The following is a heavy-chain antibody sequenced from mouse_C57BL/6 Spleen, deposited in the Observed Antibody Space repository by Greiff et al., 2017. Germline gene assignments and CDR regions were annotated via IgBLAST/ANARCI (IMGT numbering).Heavy chain of an antibody. CDR1: GYTFTSYG. CDR2: IYPRCGNT. CDR3: ARWDGNSDYYAMDY. J-gene: IGHJ4*01. Sequence: VQLQESGAELARPGASVKLSCKASGYTFTSYGISWVKQRTGQGLEWIGEIYPRCGNTYYNEKFKGKATLTADKSSSTAYMELRSLTSEDSAVYFCARWDGNSDYYAMDYWGQGTSVTVSS. V-gene: IGHV1-81*01. D-gene: IGHD2-1*01.